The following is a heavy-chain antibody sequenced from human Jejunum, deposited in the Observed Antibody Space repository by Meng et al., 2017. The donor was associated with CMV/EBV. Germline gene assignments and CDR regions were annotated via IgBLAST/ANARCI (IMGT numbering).Heavy chain of an antibody. V-gene: IGHV4-30-4*08. CDR2: IHDTGST. J-gene: IGHJ4*02. Sequence: GHLQGPGQGLVQPSQTLSLTCASPGGAIGSGDYYWSWIRPPPGKGLEWIGYIHDTGSTSHNPSLKSRVDISLGTSKNQFSLTLNSVTAEDTAVYFCARGSIFVSFDSWGQGTLVTVSS. CDR1: GGAIGSGDYY. CDR3: ARGSIFVSFDS. D-gene: IGHD3-3*01.